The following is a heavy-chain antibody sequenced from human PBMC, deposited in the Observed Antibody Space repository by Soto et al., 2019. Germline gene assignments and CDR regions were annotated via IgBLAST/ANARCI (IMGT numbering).Heavy chain of an antibody. V-gene: IGHV4-30-4*01. CDR2: IYNSGST. CDR3: ARGPSADKIDF. J-gene: IGHJ4*02. D-gene: IGHD3-3*01. CDR1: GGSVSSGGYF. Sequence: SETLSLTCSVSGGSVSSGGYFWSWIRQPPGEGLEWIGHIYNSGSTYSNPSLRGRVTISVDTSKSQFSLKLSSVTAADTAVYYCARGPSADKIDFWGQGTLVTVSS.